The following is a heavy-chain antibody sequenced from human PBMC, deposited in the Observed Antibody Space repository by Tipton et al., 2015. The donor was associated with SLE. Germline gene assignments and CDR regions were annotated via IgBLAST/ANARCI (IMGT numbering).Heavy chain of an antibody. V-gene: IGHV3-53*01. J-gene: IGHJ6*02. CDR2: SFIGGTT. CDR3: GTTSTDYGMDV. Sequence: GSLRLSCAASGFTVSHNYMNWVRQAPGKGLEWVSVSFIGGTTYYSDSVKGRFTISRDNAKNMLYLQMNSLRAEDTAVYYCGTTSTDYGMDVWGQGTTVTVSS. D-gene: IGHD2-8*02. CDR1: GFTVSHNY.